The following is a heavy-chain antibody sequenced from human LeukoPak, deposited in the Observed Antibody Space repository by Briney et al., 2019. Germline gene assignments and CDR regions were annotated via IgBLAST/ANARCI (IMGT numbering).Heavy chain of an antibody. CDR2: IYYSGHT. Sequence: SETLSLTCAVSDGSVSSSSYYWGWIRQPPGKGLEWIGSIYYSGHTYYNPSLKSRVTISVDTSRNQFFLKLSSVTAADTAVYYCARRQTVATDWFDPWGQGTLVTVSS. V-gene: IGHV4-39*01. CDR1: DGSVSSSSYY. D-gene: IGHD2-15*01. J-gene: IGHJ5*02. CDR3: ARRQTVATDWFDP.